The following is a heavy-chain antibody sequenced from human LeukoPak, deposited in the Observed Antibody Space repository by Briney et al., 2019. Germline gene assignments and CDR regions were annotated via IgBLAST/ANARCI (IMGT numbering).Heavy chain of an antibody. CDR1: GITFTNAW. Sequence: GGSLRLSRAAPGITFTNAWLTWVRQAPGKGLEWVGRVKTKGDGGAADYAAPVKGRFTISRDDSTKTLYLQMNSLKTEDTAVYYCTTDRMIYATNWAVSWFDPWGQGTLVTVSS. J-gene: IGHJ5*02. V-gene: IGHV3-15*01. CDR3: TTDRMIYATNWAVSWFDP. CDR2: VKTKGDGGAA. D-gene: IGHD2-8*01.